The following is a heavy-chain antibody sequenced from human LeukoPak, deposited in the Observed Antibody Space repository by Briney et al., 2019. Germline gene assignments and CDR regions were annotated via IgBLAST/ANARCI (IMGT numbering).Heavy chain of an antibody. D-gene: IGHD3-22*01. CDR2: INTNTGNP. Sequence: ASVTVSCNASGYTFTSYAMNWGRQAPGQGLEWMGWINTNTGNPTYAQGFTGRFGFSLDTSVSTAYLQIRSLKAEDTAVYYCARDFRAYYYDSSGLDYWGQGTLVTVSS. CDR3: ARDFRAYYYDSSGLDY. CDR1: GYTFTSYA. V-gene: IGHV7-4-1*02. J-gene: IGHJ4*02.